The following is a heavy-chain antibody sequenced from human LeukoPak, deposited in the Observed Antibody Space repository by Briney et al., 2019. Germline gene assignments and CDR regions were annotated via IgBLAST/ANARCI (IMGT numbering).Heavy chain of an antibody. CDR1: GGSISSSSYY. CDR2: IYYSGGT. J-gene: IGHJ4*02. V-gene: IGHV4-39*01. Sequence: SETLSLTCTVSGGSISSSSYYWGWIRQPPGKGLEWIGSIYYSGGTYYNPSLKSQVTISVDTSKNQFSLKLSFVTAADTAVYYCARHGHYYDSSGYYTPFDYWGQGTLVTVSS. CDR3: ARHGHYYDSSGYYTPFDY. D-gene: IGHD3-22*01.